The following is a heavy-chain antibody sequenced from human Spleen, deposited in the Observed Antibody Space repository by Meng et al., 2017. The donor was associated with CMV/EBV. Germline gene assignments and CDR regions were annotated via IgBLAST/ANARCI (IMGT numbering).Heavy chain of an antibody. Sequence: GESLKISCAASGFSFSTYTMHWVRQVPGKGLEWVSFIRWDGGTTDYADSVKGRFTISRDNNKNSLYLQMNSLRTEDTALYYCAKDTDAVYDSWSGSHIFDYWGQGTLVTVSS. CDR2: IRWDGGTT. CDR1: GFSFSTYT. J-gene: IGHJ4*02. CDR3: AKDTDAVYDSWSGSHIFDY. V-gene: IGHV3-43*01. D-gene: IGHD3-3*01.